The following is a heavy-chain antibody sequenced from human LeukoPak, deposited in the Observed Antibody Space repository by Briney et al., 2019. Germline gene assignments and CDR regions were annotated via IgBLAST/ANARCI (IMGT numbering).Heavy chain of an antibody. D-gene: IGHD2-2*01. J-gene: IGHJ6*02. V-gene: IGHV3-73*01. Sequence: GGSLRLSCAASGFTFSGSAMHWVRQASGKGLEWGGRIRSRANSYATAYAASVKGRFTISRDDSKNTAYLQMNSLKTEDTAVYYCTRPRYCSSTSCSDMDVWGQGTTVTVSS. CDR1: GFTFSGSA. CDR3: TRPRYCSSTSCSDMDV. CDR2: IRSRANSYAT.